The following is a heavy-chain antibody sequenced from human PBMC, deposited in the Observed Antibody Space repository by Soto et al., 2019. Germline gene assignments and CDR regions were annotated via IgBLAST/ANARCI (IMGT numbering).Heavy chain of an antibody. V-gene: IGHV3-23*01. CDR2: ISGSGGST. Sequence: EVQLLESGGGLVQPGGSLRLSCAASGFTFSSYAMSWVRQAPGKGLEWVSAISGSGGSTYYADSVKGRFTISRDNAKNSLYLQMNSLRAEDTAVYYCARDSCSGWYCFDYWGQGTLVTVSS. CDR1: GFTFSSYA. CDR3: ARDSCSGWYCFDY. J-gene: IGHJ4*02. D-gene: IGHD6-19*01.